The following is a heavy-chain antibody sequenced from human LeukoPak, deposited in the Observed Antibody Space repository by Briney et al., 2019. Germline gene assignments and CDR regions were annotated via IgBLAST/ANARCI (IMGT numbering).Heavy chain of an antibody. Sequence: GGSLRLSCAVSGITLSNYGMSWVRDTPGKGLEWVAGISGSGGTTSYADSVKGRFTISRDNPKNTLYLQMNSLRAEDTAVYFCAKRGVVIRVILVGFHKEAYYFDSWGQGALVTVSS. CDR2: ISGSGGTT. J-gene: IGHJ4*02. V-gene: IGHV3-23*01. CDR1: GITLSNYG. CDR3: AKRGVVIRVILVGFHKEAYYFDS. D-gene: IGHD3-22*01.